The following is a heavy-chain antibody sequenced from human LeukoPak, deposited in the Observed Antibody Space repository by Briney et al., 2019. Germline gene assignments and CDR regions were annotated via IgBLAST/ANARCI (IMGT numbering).Heavy chain of an antibody. CDR3: VRGSNDLYRMDY. Sequence: GGYLRLSCAASGFTLSSYWIHWVRQGPGKGLVWVSRSNSDGSIQQYADSVKGRFTISRDNAKNTLYMQMNSLRAEDTAVYYCVRGSNDLYRMDYWVQGTLVTVSA. CDR1: GFTLSSYW. J-gene: IGHJ4*02. CDR2: SNSDGSIQ. D-gene: IGHD6-19*01. V-gene: IGHV3-74*01.